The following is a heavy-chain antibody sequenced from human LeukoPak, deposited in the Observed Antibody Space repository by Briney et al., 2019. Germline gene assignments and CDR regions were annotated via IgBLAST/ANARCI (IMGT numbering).Heavy chain of an antibody. D-gene: IGHD3-10*01. V-gene: IGHV3-23*01. J-gene: IGHJ4*02. CDR2: ISGSGGST. CDR1: GFTFSSYA. Sequence: GGSLRLSCAASGFTFSSYAMSWVRHAAGKGLECVSAISGSGGSTYYAVSVKGRFTISRDNSKNTLYLQMNSLRAEDTAVYYCAKAYFAMVRGPFDYWGQGTLVTVSS. CDR3: AKAYFAMVRGPFDY.